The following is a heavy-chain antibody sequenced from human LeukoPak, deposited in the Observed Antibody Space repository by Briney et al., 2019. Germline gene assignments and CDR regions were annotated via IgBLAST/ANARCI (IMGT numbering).Heavy chain of an antibody. J-gene: IGHJ4*02. Sequence: GASVKVSCKASGYTFTSYDINWVRQAPGQGLEWMGWINPNSGGTNYAQKFQGRVTMTRDTSISTAYMELSRLRSDDTAVYYCARPGTYGYDSSGYASFDYWGQGTLVTVSS. CDR1: GYTFTSYD. CDR2: INPNSGGT. CDR3: ARPGTYGYDSSGYASFDY. V-gene: IGHV1-2*02. D-gene: IGHD3-22*01.